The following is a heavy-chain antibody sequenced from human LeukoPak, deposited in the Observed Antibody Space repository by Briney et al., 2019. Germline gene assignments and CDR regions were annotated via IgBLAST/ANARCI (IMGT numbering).Heavy chain of an antibody. J-gene: IGHJ4*02. CDR3: ARRCSSTSCYTWEYYFDY. D-gene: IGHD2-2*02. V-gene: IGHV3-48*01. CDR1: GFTFSNYA. Sequence: GGSLRLSCTASGFTFSNYAMSWVRQAPGKGLEWVSYISSSSSTIYYADSVKGRFTISRDNAKNSLYLQMDSLRAEDTAVYYCARRCSSTSCYTWEYYFDYWGQGTLVTVSS. CDR2: ISSSSSTI.